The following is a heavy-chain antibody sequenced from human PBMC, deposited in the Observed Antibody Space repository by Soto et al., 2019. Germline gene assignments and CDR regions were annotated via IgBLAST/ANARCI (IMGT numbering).Heavy chain of an antibody. CDR3: AKDSDYHDSSGYYPWYDGMDV. V-gene: IGHV3-72*01. CDR2: SRDKPQGYST. J-gene: IGHJ6*02. CDR1: GFTLSDHY. Sequence: GGSLRLSCAGSGFTLSDHYIDWVRQAPGKGLEWVGRSRDKPQGYSTAYAASVKGRFTTSRDESKNSAYLQMNSLRAEDTAFYYCAKDSDYHDSSGYYPWYDGMDVWGQGTAVTVSS. D-gene: IGHD3-22*01.